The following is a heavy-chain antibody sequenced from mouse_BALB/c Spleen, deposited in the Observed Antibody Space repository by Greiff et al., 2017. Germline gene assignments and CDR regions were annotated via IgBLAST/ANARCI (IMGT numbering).Heavy chain of an antibody. J-gene: IGHJ4*01. CDR1: GFTFSSYT. CDR2: ISSGGGNT. V-gene: IGHV5-9*03. D-gene: IGHD1-2*01. CDR3: ARGNYGYDYDAMDY. Sequence: EVQLVESGGGLVKPGGSLKLSCAASGFTFSSYTMSWVRQTPEKRLEWVATISSGGGNTYYPDSVKGRFTISRDNAKNNLYLQMSSLRSEDTALYYSARGNYGYDYDAMDYWGQGASVTVSS.